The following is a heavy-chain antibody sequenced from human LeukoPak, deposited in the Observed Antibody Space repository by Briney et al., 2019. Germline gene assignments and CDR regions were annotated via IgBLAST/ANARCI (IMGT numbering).Heavy chain of an antibody. CDR1: GFTFSSYA. Sequence: PGGSLRLSCAASGFTFSSYAMSWVRQAPGKGLGWVSAISGSGGSTYYADSVKGRFTISRDNSKNTLYLQMNSLRAEDTAVYYCAKDQSITMIVVVITGPVDYWGQGTLVTVSS. CDR3: AKDQSITMIVVVITGPVDY. CDR2: ISGSGGST. J-gene: IGHJ4*02. D-gene: IGHD3-22*01. V-gene: IGHV3-23*01.